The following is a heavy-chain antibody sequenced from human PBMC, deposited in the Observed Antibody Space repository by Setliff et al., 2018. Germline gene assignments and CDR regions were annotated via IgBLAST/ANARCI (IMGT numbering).Heavy chain of an antibody. J-gene: IGHJ5*02. CDR3: ARDVRYYYGSGSYYNDWFDP. CDR2: IYTSGST. D-gene: IGHD3-10*01. V-gene: IGHV4-61*02. Sequence: PSETLSLTCTVSGGSISSGSYYWSWIRQPAGKGLEWTGRIYTSGSTNYNPSLKSRVTISVDTSKNQFSLKLSSVTAADTAVYYCARDVRYYYGSGSYYNDWFDPWGQGTLVTVSS. CDR1: GGSISSGSYY.